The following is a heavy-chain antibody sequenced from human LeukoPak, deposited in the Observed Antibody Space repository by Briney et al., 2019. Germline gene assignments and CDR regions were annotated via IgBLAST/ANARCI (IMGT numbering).Heavy chain of an antibody. V-gene: IGHV1-2*02. J-gene: IGHJ5*02. CDR3: ARAIKPIQLWFGGWFDP. D-gene: IGHD5-18*01. CDR1: GYTFTGYY. CDR2: INPNSGGT. Sequence: ASVKVSCKASGYTFTGYYMHWVRQAPGQGLEWMGWINPNSGGTNYAQKFQGRVTMTRDTSISTAYMELSRLRSDDTAVYYCARAIKPIQLWFGGWFDPWGQGTLVTVSS.